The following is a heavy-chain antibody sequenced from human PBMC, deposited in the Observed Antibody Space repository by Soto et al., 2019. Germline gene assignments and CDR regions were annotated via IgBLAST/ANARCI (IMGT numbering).Heavy chain of an antibody. D-gene: IGHD2-15*01. Sequence: GGSLRLSCAASGFTFSSYAMGWVRQGPGKGLEWVAVVSIGGSTHYADSVRGRFTITRDNSKNTLSLQMNSLTAEDTAVYFCAKRRGAGGHFDYWGQGALVTVSS. V-gene: IGHV3-23*01. CDR3: AKRRGAGGHFDY. J-gene: IGHJ4*02. CDR1: GFTFSSYA. CDR2: VSIGGST.